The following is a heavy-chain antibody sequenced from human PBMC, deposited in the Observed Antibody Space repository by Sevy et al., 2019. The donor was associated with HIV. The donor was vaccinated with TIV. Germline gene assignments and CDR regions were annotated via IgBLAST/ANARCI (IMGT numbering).Heavy chain of an antibody. CDR2: ISSSCSTI. D-gene: IGHD3-3*01. Sequence: GGSLRLSCAASGFTFSSYEMNWVRQAPGKGLEWVSYISSSCSTIYYADSVKGRFTISRDNAKNSLYLIMSTLRAEDTAVYYCARDALLEWLLLELDYYYYYYGMDVWGQGTTVTVSS. V-gene: IGHV3-48*03. CDR1: GFTFSSYE. CDR3: ARDALLEWLLLELDYYYYYYGMDV. J-gene: IGHJ6*02.